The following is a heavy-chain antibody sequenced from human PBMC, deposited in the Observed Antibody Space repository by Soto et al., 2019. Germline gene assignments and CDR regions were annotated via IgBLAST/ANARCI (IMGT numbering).Heavy chain of an antibody. V-gene: IGHV4-31*03. Sequence: SETPSPPRPVSGWSHSRGGFYWGWVRPHPGKGLEWIGYIYYSGSTYYNPSLKSRVTISVDTSKNQFSLKLSSVTAADTAVYYCARGPKFGELLYRYFDYWGQGTLVTVSS. J-gene: IGHJ4*02. D-gene: IGHD3-10*01. CDR2: IYYSGST. CDR1: GWSHSRGGFY. CDR3: ARGPKFGELLYRYFDY.